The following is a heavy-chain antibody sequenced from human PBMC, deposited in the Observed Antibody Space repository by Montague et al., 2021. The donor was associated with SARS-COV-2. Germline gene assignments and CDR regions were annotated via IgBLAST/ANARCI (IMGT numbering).Heavy chain of an antibody. CDR3: VRADRRDPDTPRLCYYKGRAL. CDR1: SDSISTSY. CDR2: VNHSGGS. J-gene: IGHJ6*02. D-gene: IGHD2-15*01. V-gene: IGHV4-59*01. Sequence: SETLFLTCTVSSDSISTSYWAWIRQPPGKGLEWIGYVNHSGGSSYNSSLKSRVTISVDTSKNQVSLNLRSVTAADTAVYYCVRADRRDPDTPRLCYYKGRALGGQGTTVTVSS.